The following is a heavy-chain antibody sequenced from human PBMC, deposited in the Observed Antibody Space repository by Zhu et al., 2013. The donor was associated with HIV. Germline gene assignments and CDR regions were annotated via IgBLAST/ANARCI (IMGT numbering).Heavy chain of an antibody. CDR1: GYTFTSYD. Sequence: QVQLVQSGAEVKKPGASVKVSCKASGYTFTSYDINWVRQATGQGLEWMGWMNPNSGNTGYAQKFQGRVTMTRNTSISTAYMELSSLRSEDTAVYYCARVEDIAAAGTLRPESFDYWGQGTLVTVSS. CDR3: ARVEDIAAAGTLRPESFDY. V-gene: IGHV1-8*01. D-gene: IGHD6-13*01. J-gene: IGHJ4*02. CDR2: MNPNSGNT.